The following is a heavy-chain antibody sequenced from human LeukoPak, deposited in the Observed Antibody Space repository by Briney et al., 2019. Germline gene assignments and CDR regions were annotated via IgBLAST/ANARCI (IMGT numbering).Heavy chain of an antibody. J-gene: IGHJ3*02. V-gene: IGHV3-30*18. CDR2: ISYDGSNK. Sequence: GRSLRLSCAASGFTFSSYGMHWVRQAPGKGLEWVAVISYDGSNKYYADSVKGRFTISRDNSKNTLYLQTNSLRAEDTAVYYCAKESALTNAFDIWGQGTMVTVSS. CDR1: GFTFSSYG. CDR3: AKESALTNAFDI. D-gene: IGHD1-14*01.